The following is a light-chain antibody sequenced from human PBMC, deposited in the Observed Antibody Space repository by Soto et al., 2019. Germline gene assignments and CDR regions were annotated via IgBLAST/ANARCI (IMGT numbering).Light chain of an antibody. CDR2: GAS. V-gene: IGKV3-11*01. CDR3: QQLNSYPLT. Sequence: ILLTQSPASVTLTPGERSTLSCRASQSVDSYLVWYQQKPGQAPRLLIFGASNRATGIPARFSGSGSGTDFTLTINSLEPEDFATYYCQQLNSYPLTFGGGTKV. CDR1: QSVDSY. J-gene: IGKJ4*01.